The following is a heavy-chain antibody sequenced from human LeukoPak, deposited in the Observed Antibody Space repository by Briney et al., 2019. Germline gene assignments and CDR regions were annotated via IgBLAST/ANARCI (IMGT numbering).Heavy chain of an antibody. Sequence: PSETLSLTCTVSGGSISSYYWSWIRQPPGKGLEWLGYIYYSGSTNYNPSLKSRVTISVDTSKNQLSLKLSSVTAADTAVYYCARATYYYDSSGYLFDYWGQGTLVTVSS. V-gene: IGHV4-59*01. CDR1: GGSISSYY. CDR2: IYYSGST. D-gene: IGHD3-22*01. CDR3: ARATYYYDSSGYLFDY. J-gene: IGHJ4*02.